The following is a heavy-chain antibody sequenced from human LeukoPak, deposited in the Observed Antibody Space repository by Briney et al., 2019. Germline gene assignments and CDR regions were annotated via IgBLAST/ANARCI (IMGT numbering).Heavy chain of an antibody. J-gene: IGHJ6*02. Sequence: ASVKVSCKASGYTFTSYGISWVRQAPGQGLEWMGWISAYNGNTNYAQKLQGRVTMTTDTSTSTAYLELKILRSDDKAVYYCARVWDDYGMDVWGQGATVTVSS. CDR1: GYTFTSYG. V-gene: IGHV1-18*01. CDR2: ISAYNGNT. CDR3: ARVWDDYGMDV. D-gene: IGHD1-26*01.